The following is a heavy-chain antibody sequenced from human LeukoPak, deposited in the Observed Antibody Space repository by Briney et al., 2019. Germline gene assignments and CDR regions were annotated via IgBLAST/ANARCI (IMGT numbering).Heavy chain of an antibody. CDR3: AVLHLYKFHWFDP. V-gene: IGHV4-39*01. J-gene: IGHJ5*02. Sequence: PSETLSLTCTVSGGSISSSSYYWGWIRQPPGKGLEWIGSIYYSGSAYYNPSLKSRVTISVDTSKNQFSLKLSSVPAADTAVYYCAVLHLYKFHWFDPWGQGTLVTVSS. CDR1: GGSISSSSYY. CDR2: IYYSGSA. D-gene: IGHD5-24*01.